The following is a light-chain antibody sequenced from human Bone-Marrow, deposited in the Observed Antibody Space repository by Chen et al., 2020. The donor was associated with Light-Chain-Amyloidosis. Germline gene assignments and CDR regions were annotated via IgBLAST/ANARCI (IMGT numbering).Light chain of an antibody. CDR3: QQRSNWPLIT. CDR1: QSVSSY. V-gene: IGKV3-11*01. J-gene: IGKJ5*01. Sequence: EIGLTQSPATLSLSPGERATLSCRASQSVSSYLAWYQQKPGQAPRLLIYAASNRATGIPARFSGSGSGTDFTLTISSLEPEDFAVYYCQQRSNWPLITFGQGTRLEIK. CDR2: AAS.